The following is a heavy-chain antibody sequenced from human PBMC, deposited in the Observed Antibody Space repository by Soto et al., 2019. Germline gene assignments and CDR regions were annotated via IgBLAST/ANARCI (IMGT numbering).Heavy chain of an antibody. Sequence: GGSLRLSCAASGFTFSSYAMSWVRQAPGKGLEWVSAISGGGGSTYYADSVKGRFTISRDNSKNTLHLQMNSLRAEDTAVYYCAKSLYGDYDYWGQGTLVTVSS. CDR2: ISGGGGST. CDR1: GFTFSSYA. CDR3: AKSLYGDYDY. V-gene: IGHV3-23*01. J-gene: IGHJ4*02. D-gene: IGHD4-17*01.